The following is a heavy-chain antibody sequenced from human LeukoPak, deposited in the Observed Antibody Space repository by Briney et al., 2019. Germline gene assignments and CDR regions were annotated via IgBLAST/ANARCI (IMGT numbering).Heavy chain of an antibody. V-gene: IGHV5-10-1*01. J-gene: IGHJ5*02. CDR1: GYSFTSYW. Sequence: PGESLKISCKGSGYSFTSYWISWVRQMPGKGLEWMGRIDLSDSYTNYSPSFQGHVTISADKSISTAYLQWSSLKASDTAMYYCARVVPAANEDWFDPRGQGTLVTVSS. D-gene: IGHD2-2*01. CDR2: IDLSDSYT. CDR3: ARVVPAANEDWFDP.